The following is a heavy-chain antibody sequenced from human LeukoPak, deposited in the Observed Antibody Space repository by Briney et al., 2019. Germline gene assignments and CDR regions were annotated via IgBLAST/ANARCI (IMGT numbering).Heavy chain of an antibody. V-gene: IGHV3-21*01. J-gene: IGHJ5*02. D-gene: IGHD5-18*01. CDR3: ARGGRGYSYGSGFDP. CDR1: GFTFSSYW. CDR2: ISSSSSYI. Sequence: PGGSLGLSCAASGFTFSSYWMHWVRQAPGKGLVWVSPISSSSSYIYYADSVKGRFTISRDNAKNSLYLQMNSLRAEDTAVYYCARGGRGYSYGSGFDPWGQGTLVTVSS.